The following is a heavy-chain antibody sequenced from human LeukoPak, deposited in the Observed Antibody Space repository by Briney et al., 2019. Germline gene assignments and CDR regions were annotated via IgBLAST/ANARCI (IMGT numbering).Heavy chain of an antibody. Sequence: GGSLSLSCAASGFTFSNYWMSWVRQAPGKGLEWVANIKEDGSEKYYVDSVKGRFTISRDNGKNSLYLQMNSLRVEDTAVYYCARGGLRYFALWGQGALVTVSS. D-gene: IGHD3-16*01. J-gene: IGHJ5*02. CDR2: IKEDGSEK. V-gene: IGHV3-7*04. CDR3: ARGGLRYFAL. CDR1: GFTFSNYW.